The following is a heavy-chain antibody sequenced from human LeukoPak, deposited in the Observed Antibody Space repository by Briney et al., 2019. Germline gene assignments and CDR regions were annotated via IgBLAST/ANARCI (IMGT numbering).Heavy chain of an antibody. J-gene: IGHJ4*02. D-gene: IGHD6-13*01. CDR2: INHSGST. CDR3: ARHPYSSNWYGYFDY. CDR1: GGSFSGYY. V-gene: IGHV4-34*01. Sequence: PSETLSLTCAVYGGSFSGYYWSWIRQPPGKGLEWIGEINHSGSTNYNPSLKSRVTISVDTSKNQFSLKLSSVTAADTAVYYCARHPYSSNWYGYFDYWGQGTLVTVSS.